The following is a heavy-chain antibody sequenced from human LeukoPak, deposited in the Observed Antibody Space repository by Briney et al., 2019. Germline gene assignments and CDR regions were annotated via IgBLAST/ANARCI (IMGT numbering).Heavy chain of an antibody. D-gene: IGHD1-26*01. J-gene: IGHJ4*02. Sequence: GGSLRLSCAASGFTFTRHAMSWVRQAPGKGLEWVSVISGSGGSTYYADSVKGRFTISRDNSKNTLYLQMNSLRADDTAVYHCASGPSYSGSNEYFDSWGQGTLVTVSS. CDR2: ISGSGGST. CDR3: ASGPSYSGSNEYFDS. V-gene: IGHV3-23*01. CDR1: GFTFTRHA.